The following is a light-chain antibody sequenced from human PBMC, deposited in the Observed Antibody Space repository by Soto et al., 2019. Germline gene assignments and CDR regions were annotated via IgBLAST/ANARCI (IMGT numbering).Light chain of an antibody. J-gene: IGKJ1*01. V-gene: IGKV3-20*01. CDR1: QSVSSNY. CDR3: QQYGSSLWM. Sequence: EIVLTQSPGTLSLSPGERATLSCRASQSVSSNYLAWYQQKPGQAPRLFIYGASSRATGIPDRFSGSGSGTDFTLTISRLEPEDFAVYYCQQYGSSLWMFGQGTKVEIK. CDR2: GAS.